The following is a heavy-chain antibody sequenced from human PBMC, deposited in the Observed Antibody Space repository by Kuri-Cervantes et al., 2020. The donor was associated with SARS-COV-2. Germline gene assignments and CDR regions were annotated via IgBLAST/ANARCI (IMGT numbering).Heavy chain of an antibody. V-gene: IGHV3-21*01. J-gene: IGHJ3*02. Sequence: GGSLRLSCAASGFTLSSHSVNWVRQAPGKGLEWVSSIGSRSSSTYYSDSVRGRFTISRDNAKNPLYLQMNSLRAEDTAVYYCARDPSQGRADIWGQGTMVTVSS. CDR1: GFTLSSHS. CDR2: IGSRSSST. CDR3: ARDPSQGRADI.